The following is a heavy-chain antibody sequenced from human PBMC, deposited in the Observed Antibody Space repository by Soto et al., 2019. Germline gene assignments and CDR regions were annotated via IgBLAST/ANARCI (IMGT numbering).Heavy chain of an antibody. CDR2: IYYSGST. D-gene: IGHD6-19*01. CDR3: ARDHKGIAVAGGFDY. CDR1: GGSISSGDYY. V-gene: IGHV4-30-4*01. Sequence: SETLSLTCTVSGGSISSGDYYWSWIRQPPGKGLEWIGYIYYSGSTYYNPSLKSRVTISVDTSKNQFSLKLSTVTAADTAVYYCARDHKGIAVAGGFDYWGQGTLVTVSS. J-gene: IGHJ4*02.